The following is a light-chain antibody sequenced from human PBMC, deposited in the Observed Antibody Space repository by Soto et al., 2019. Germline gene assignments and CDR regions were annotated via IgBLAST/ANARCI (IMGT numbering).Light chain of an antibody. CDR3: GTWDNSLSVWV. CDR1: SSNIENNY. J-gene: IGLJ3*02. CDR2: DNN. V-gene: IGLV1-51*01. Sequence: QSVLTQPPSVSAAPGQRVTISCSGSSSNIENNYVSWYQQLPGTAPKLLIYDNNKRPSGIPDRLSGSKSGTSATLGITGLQTGDEADYYCGTWDNSLSVWVFGGGTKVTVL.